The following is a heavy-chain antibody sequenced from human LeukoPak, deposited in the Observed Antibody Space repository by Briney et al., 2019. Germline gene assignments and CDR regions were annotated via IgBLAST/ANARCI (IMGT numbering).Heavy chain of an antibody. D-gene: IGHD3-10*01. J-gene: IGHJ5*02. CDR1: GGSINSSSYY. V-gene: IGHV4-39*01. CDR2: IYYSGST. Sequence: SETLSLTCTVSGGSINSSSYYWGWIRQPPGKGLEWIGSIYYSGSTYYNPSLKSRVTISVDTSKNQFSLKLSSVTAADTAVYYCARPVVRGVITEFDPWGQGTLVTVSS. CDR3: ARPVVRGVITEFDP.